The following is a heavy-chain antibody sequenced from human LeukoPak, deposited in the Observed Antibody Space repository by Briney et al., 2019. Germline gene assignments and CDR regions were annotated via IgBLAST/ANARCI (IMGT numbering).Heavy chain of an antibody. CDR3: ARDFGEYYYDSSGSR. J-gene: IGHJ4*02. D-gene: IGHD3-22*01. CDR1: GFTLSSYA. V-gene: IGHV3-30*04. Sequence: GGSLRLSCAASGFTLSSYAMHWVRQAPGKGLEWVAVISYDGSNKYYADSVKGRFTISRDNSKNTLYLQMNSLRAEDTAVYYCARDFGEYYYDSSGSRGGQGTLVTVSS. CDR2: ISYDGSNK.